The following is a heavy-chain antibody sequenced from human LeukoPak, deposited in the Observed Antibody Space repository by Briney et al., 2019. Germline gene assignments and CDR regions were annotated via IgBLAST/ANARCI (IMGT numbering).Heavy chain of an antibody. J-gene: IGHJ3*02. V-gene: IGHV3-30*18. Sequence: PGRSLRLSCAASRFTFSNYGMHWVRQAPGKGLEWVTVISYDGSNKYYADSVKGPFTISRDNSKNTLYLQMNSLRIEDTAVYYCAKGSRYFDWVGAFDIWGQGTMVTVSS. D-gene: IGHD3-9*01. CDR3: AKGSRYFDWVGAFDI. CDR1: RFTFSNYG. CDR2: ISYDGSNK.